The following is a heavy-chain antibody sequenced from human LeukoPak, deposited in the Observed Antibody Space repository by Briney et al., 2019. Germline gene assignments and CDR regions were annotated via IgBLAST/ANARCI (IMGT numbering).Heavy chain of an antibody. V-gene: IGHV1-2*02. CDR3: ASCRLPSGRRIQLCNFDY. CDR1: GYTFTGYY. CDR2: INPNSGGT. D-gene: IGHD5-18*01. J-gene: IGHJ4*02. Sequence: ASVKVSCKASGYTFTGYYMHWVRQAPGQGLEWMGWINPNSGGTNYAQKFQGRVTMTRDTSISTAYMELSRLRSDDTAVYYCASCRLPSGRRIQLCNFDYWGQGTLVTVSS.